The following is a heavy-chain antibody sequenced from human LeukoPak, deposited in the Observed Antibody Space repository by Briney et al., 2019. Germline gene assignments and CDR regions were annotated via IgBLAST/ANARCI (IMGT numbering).Heavy chain of an antibody. CDR1: GYSISSGYY. CDR3: ARDRNSRGRDC. J-gene: IGHJ4*02. V-gene: IGHV4-38-2*02. D-gene: IGHD6-19*01. Sequence: SETLSLTCTVSGYSISSGYYWGWIRQPPGKGLEWIGSIYYSGSTYYNPSLKSRVTISVDTSKNQFSLKLSSVTAADTAVYYCARDRNSRGRDCWGQGTLVTVSS. CDR2: IYYSGST.